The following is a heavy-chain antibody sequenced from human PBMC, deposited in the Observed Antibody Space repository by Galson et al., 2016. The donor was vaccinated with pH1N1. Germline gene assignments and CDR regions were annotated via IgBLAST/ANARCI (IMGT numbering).Heavy chain of an antibody. CDR1: GYTFTGYY. CDR2: INPDTGST. D-gene: IGHD2-2*01. J-gene: IGHJ5*02. Sequence: SVKVSCKASGYTFTGYYMHWVRQAPGQGLEWMGWINPDTGSTSYAQKLLGRVTMTRDTSISTVYTELSSLRSDDTAVYYCARVSSTIPFDPWGQGTLVTVSS. CDR3: ARVSSTIPFDP. V-gene: IGHV1-2*02.